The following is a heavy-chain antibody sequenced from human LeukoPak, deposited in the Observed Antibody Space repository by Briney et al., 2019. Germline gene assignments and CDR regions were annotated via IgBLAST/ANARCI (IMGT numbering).Heavy chain of an antibody. V-gene: IGHV1-46*01. Sequence: ASVKVSCKASGYTFTSYYMHWVRQAPGEGLEWMGIINPSGGSTSYAQKFQGRVTMTRDMSTSTVYMELRSLRSDDTAVYYCARDYYGSGSFYTYNWFDPWGQGTLVTVSS. J-gene: IGHJ5*02. CDR3: ARDYYGSGSFYTYNWFDP. CDR1: GYTFTSYY. D-gene: IGHD3-10*01. CDR2: INPSGGST.